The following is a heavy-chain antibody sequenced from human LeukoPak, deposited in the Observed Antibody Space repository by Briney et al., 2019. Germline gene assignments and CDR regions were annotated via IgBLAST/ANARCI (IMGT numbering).Heavy chain of an antibody. Sequence: GGSLRLSCAASGFTFSSYDMHWVRQAPGKGLEWVAVLWYDGNNRYYADSVKGRFTISRDNSKNTLYLQMNSLRAEDTAVYYCARGSAAGTCDYWGQGTLVTVSS. CDR2: LWYDGNNR. J-gene: IGHJ4*02. V-gene: IGHV3-33*01. D-gene: IGHD6-13*01. CDR3: ARGSAAGTCDY. CDR1: GFTFSSYD.